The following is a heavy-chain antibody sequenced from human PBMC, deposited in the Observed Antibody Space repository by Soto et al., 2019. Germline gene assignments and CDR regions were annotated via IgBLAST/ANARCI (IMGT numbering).Heavy chain of an antibody. CDR3: ARAAPSYAPLDTEYFQH. CDR1: GYTFTSYD. V-gene: IGHV1-8*01. Sequence: ASVKVSCKASGYTFTSYDINWVRQATGQGLEWMGWMNPNSGNTGYAQKFQGRVTMTRNTSISTAYMELSSLRSEDTAVYYCARAAPSYAPLDTEYFQHWGQGTLVSVSS. D-gene: IGHD1-26*01. CDR2: MNPNSGNT. J-gene: IGHJ1*01.